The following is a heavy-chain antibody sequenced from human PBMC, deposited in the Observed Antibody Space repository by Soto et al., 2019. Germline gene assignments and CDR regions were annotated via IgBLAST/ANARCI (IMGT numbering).Heavy chain of an antibody. D-gene: IGHD5-12*01. CDR3: AKPPRDGYNRFDY. V-gene: IGHV3-30*18. CDR1: GFTFSSYG. CDR2: ISYDGSNK. J-gene: IGHJ4*02. Sequence: GGSLRLSCAASGFTFSSYGMHWVRQAPGKGLEWVAVISYDGSNKYYADSVKGRFTISRDNSKNTLYLQMNSLRAEYTAVYYCAKPPRDGYNRFDYWGQGTLVTVSS.